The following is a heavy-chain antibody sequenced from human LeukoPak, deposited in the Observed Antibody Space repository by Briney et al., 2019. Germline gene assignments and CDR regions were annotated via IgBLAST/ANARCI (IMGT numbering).Heavy chain of an antibody. V-gene: IGHV1-69*04. CDR2: IIPIFGIA. Sequence: ASVKVSCKASGGTFSSYAISWVRQAPGQGLEWMGRIIPIFGIANYAQKFQGRVTITADKSTSTAYMELSSLRSEDTAVYYCARGLVGVWPFDFWGQGTLVIVSS. J-gene: IGHJ4*02. CDR1: GGTFSSYA. CDR3: ARGLVGVWPFDF. D-gene: IGHD1-26*01.